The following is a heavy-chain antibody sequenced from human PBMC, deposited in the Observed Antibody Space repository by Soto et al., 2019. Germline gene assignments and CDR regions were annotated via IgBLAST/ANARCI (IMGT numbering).Heavy chain of an antibody. CDR2: ISSSSSTI. CDR1: GFTFSSYS. CDR3: ARXSSPPGARYYYYYGMDV. Sequence: QAGGSLRLSCAASGFTFSSYSMNWVRQAPGKGLEWVSYISSSSSTIYYADSVKGRFTISRDNAKNSLYLQMNSLRDEDTAVYYCARXSSPPGARYYYYYGMDVWGQGTTVTVSS. V-gene: IGHV3-48*02. D-gene: IGHD2-21*01. J-gene: IGHJ6*02.